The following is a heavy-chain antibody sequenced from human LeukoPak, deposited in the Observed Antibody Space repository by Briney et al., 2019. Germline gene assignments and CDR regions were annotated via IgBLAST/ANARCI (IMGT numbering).Heavy chain of an antibody. D-gene: IGHD1-26*01. V-gene: IGHV4-59*08. CDR2: IYYSGST. J-gene: IGHJ4*02. CDR1: GGSISSYY. Sequence: SETLSLTCTVSGGSISSYYWSWIRQPPGKGLEWIGYIYYSGSTNYNPSLKSRVTISVDTSKNQFSLKLSSVTAADTAVYYCARHLDSGSYFNPARIDYWGQGTLVTVSS. CDR3: ARHLDSGSYFNPARIDY.